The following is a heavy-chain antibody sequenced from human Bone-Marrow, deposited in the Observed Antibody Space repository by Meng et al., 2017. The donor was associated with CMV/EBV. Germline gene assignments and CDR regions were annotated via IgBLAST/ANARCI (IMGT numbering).Heavy chain of an antibody. J-gene: IGHJ4*02. Sequence: YTFSGYYMHWVRQAPGQGLEWMGWINPNSGGTNYAQKFQGRVTMTRDTSISTAYMELSRLRSDDTAVYYCARFARITMIVVVINPADYWGQGTLVTVSS. CDR3: ARFARITMIVVVINPADY. CDR1: YTFSGYY. CDR2: INPNSGGT. D-gene: IGHD3-22*01. V-gene: IGHV1-2*02.